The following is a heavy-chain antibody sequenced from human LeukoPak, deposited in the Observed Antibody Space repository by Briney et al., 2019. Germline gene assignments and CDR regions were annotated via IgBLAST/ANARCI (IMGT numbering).Heavy chain of an antibody. V-gene: IGHV3-33*01. CDR2: IWHDGSNK. CDR3: ARGSTYYDSSGQVPFDY. Sequence: GGSLRLSCAASGFTFSRFNLHWVRQAPGKGLEWVAVIWHDGSNKYYTDSVKGRFTISRDDSKNTLYLQMNSLRAEDTAVYYCARGSTYYDSSGQVPFDYWGQGTLVTVSS. J-gene: IGHJ4*02. D-gene: IGHD3-22*01. CDR1: GFTFSRFN.